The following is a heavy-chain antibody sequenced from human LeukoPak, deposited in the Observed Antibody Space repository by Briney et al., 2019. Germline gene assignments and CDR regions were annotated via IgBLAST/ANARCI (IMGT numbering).Heavy chain of an antibody. CDR2: ISSSSSYI. CDR3: ASVIIVVVGITDY. D-gene: IGHD3-22*01. V-gene: IGHV3-21*01. J-gene: IGHJ4*02. Sequence: GGSLRLSCAASGFTFSSYSMNWVRQAPGKGLEWASSISSSSSYIYYADSVKGRFTISRDNAKNSLYLQMNSLRAEDTAVYYCASVIIVVVGITDYWGQGTLVTVSS. CDR1: GFTFSSYS.